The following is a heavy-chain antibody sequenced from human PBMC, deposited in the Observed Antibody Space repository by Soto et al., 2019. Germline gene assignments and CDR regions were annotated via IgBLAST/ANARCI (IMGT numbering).Heavy chain of an antibody. CDR2: ISAYNGNT. J-gene: IGHJ4*02. CDR1: GYTFTSYG. Sequence: ASVKVSCKASGYTFTSYGISWVRQAPGQGLEWMGWISAYNGNTNYAQKLQGRVTMTTDTSTSTAYMELRSLRSDDTAVYYCATDLFLYGDYGVEYWGQGTLVTVSS. CDR3: ATDLFLYGDYGVEY. V-gene: IGHV1-18*01. D-gene: IGHD4-17*01.